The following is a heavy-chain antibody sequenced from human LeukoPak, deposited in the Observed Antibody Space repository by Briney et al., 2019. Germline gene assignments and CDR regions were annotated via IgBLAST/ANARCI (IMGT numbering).Heavy chain of an antibody. Sequence: PSETLSLTCTVSGASVSSSGYYWSWVRQLPGKGLEWIGYIYHSGSTNYNPSLKSRVTISVDTSKNQFSLKLTSMTAADTAVYYCGRETIAATGTSVFFDYWGQGTLVTVSS. J-gene: IGHJ4*02. CDR3: GRETIAATGTSVFFDY. D-gene: IGHD6-13*01. CDR1: GASVSSSGYY. V-gene: IGHV4-61*08. CDR2: IYHSGST.